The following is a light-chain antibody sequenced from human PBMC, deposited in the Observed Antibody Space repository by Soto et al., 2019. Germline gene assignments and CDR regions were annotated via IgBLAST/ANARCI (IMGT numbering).Light chain of an antibody. Sequence: SYELTQPPSVSVAPGQTARITCGGNNVGSKSVHWYQQKSGQAPVVGVYDDTDRPSGIPERFSGSNSGNTATLTISRVEAGDEADYYCQVWDDSTDHIYVFGTGTQLTVL. V-gene: IGLV3-21*02. J-gene: IGLJ1*01. CDR3: QVWDDSTDHIYV. CDR1: NVGSKS. CDR2: DDT.